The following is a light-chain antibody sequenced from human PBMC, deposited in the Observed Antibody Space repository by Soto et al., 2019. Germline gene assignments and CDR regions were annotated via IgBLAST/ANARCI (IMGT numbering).Light chain of an antibody. CDR1: QYIDNM. CDR2: AAS. J-gene: IGKJ1*01. Sequence: IVMTQSPATLSVSPGERATLSCRAGQYIDNMLAWYQQRPGQAPRLLIYAASTRATGIPARFSRSGSGTEFNLTLSGLQSEDFGVYYCKQYKLWRTVGQGTNVEI. CDR3: KQYKLWRT. V-gene: IGKV3-15*01.